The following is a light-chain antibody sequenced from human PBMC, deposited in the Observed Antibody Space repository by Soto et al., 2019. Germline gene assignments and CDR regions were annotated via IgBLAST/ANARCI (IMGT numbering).Light chain of an antibody. CDR1: QSVSRS. Sequence: EIVLTQSPATLSLSPGERATLSCRASQSVSRSLAWYQQKPGQAPRLLIYDASKRATGIPARFSGSGSGTDFTLTISSPEPDDFAVYYCQQRFHWPGTFGQGTKVEIK. J-gene: IGKJ1*01. CDR2: DAS. CDR3: QQRFHWPGT. V-gene: IGKV3-11*01.